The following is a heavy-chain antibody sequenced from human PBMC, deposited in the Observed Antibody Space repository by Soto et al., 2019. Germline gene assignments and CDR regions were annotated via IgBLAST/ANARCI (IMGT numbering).Heavy chain of an antibody. V-gene: IGHV3-30*18. CDR1: GYTFSNYG. J-gene: IGHJ6*02. CDR3: AKWAHNAMDV. Sequence: QVQLVESGGGVVKPGRPLRLSCVASGYTFSNYGIHWVRQAPGKGLEWVAVISYDGSNKYYADSAKGRFTISRDNSKNTLYLQMNSLRVEDTAIYYCAKWAHNAMDVWGQGTTVTVSS. CDR2: ISYDGSNK. D-gene: IGHD1-26*01.